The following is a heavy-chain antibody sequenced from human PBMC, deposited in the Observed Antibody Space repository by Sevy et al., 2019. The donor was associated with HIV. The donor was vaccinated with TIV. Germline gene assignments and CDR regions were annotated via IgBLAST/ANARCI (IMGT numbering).Heavy chain of an antibody. V-gene: IGHV7-4-1*02. CDR1: GYTFPSYA. CDR2: INTNTGNP. Sequence: ASVKDSCKASGYTFPSYAMNWVRQAPGQGLEWMGWINTNTGNPTYVQGFTGRFVFSLDTSVSTAYLQISSLKAEDTAVYYCARDPNFVIAAETYFDYWGQGTLVTVSS. CDR3: ARDPNFVIAAETYFDY. D-gene: IGHD6-6*01. J-gene: IGHJ4*02.